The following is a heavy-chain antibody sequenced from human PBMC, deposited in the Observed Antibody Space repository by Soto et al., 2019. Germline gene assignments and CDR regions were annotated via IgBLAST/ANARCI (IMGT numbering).Heavy chain of an antibody. J-gene: IGHJ3*02. CDR3: ARGGFWELGAFDI. D-gene: IGHD1-26*01. Sequence: ASVKVSCKASGYTVTSYDINCVRQATGQVLEWMGWMNPNSGNTGYAQKFQGRVTMTRNTSISTAYMELSSLRSEDTAVYYCARGGFWELGAFDIWGQGTMVTVSS. CDR1: GYTVTSYD. CDR2: MNPNSGNT. V-gene: IGHV1-8*01.